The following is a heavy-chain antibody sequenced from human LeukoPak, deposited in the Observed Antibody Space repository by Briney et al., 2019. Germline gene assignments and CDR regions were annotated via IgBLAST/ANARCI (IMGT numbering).Heavy chain of an antibody. CDR3: ARIAAAGST. Sequence: SETLSLTCTVSGGSISSYYWSWIRQPTGKALEWIGYIYYSGSTNYNPSLKSRVTISVDTSKNQFSLKLSSVTAADTAVYYCARIAAAGSTWGQGTLVTVS. D-gene: IGHD6-13*01. V-gene: IGHV4-59*01. CDR1: GGSISSYY. CDR2: IYYSGST. J-gene: IGHJ5*02.